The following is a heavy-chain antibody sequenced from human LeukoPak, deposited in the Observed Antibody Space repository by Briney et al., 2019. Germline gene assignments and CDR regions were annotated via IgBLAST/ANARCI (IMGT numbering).Heavy chain of an antibody. CDR1: GYTFTTYD. CDR3: ARRNTAMVAGLDY. D-gene: IGHD5-18*01. CDR2: MNPNGGNT. J-gene: IGHJ4*02. Sequence: GASVKVSCKASGYTFTTYDINWVRQATGQGLEWMGWMNPNGGNTGYAQKFQGRVTMTRNTSISTAFMERSGLRSEDTAVYFCARRNTAMVAGLDYWGQGSLVTVSS. V-gene: IGHV1-8*01.